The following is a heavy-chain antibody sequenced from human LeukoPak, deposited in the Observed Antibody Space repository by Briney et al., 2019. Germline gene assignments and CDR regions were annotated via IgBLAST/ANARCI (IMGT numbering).Heavy chain of an antibody. CDR2: ISDDGTIK. CDR3: ARDFVGGSPDYFDF. Sequence: GGSLRLSCSASQFRFSDYALHWVRQAPDKGLGWVAVISDDGTIKIYRDSVKGRFTISGDNSKNTLYLEMNSLRAEDTALYYCARDFVGGSPDYFDFWGQGTLVTVSS. D-gene: IGHD3-16*01. CDR1: QFRFSDYA. V-gene: IGHV3-30*04. J-gene: IGHJ4*02.